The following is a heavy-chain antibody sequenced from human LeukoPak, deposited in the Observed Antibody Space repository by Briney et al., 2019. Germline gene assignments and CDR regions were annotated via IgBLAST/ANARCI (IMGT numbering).Heavy chain of an antibody. Sequence: SETLSLTCTVSGGSIGTYYWSWIRQPPGKGLEWIGYISYSGSTNYNPSLKSRVIISVDTSRNQFSLKLYSVTAADTAVYYCARGDYSSGYYYYFDSWGQGTLVTVPS. V-gene: IGHV4-59*01. D-gene: IGHD3-22*01. CDR2: ISYSGST. CDR1: GGSIGTYY. J-gene: IGHJ4*02. CDR3: ARGDYSSGYYYYFDS.